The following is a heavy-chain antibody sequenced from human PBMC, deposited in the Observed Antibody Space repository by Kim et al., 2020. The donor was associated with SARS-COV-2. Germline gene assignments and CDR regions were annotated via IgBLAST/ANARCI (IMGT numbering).Heavy chain of an antibody. Sequence: SETLSLTCAVSGASFSTNTYYWNWIRQPAGKGLEWIGRIAATGTTDYNPALKSRVTISLDSSKIQFSLKLASVTAADTALYFCAREGRWSTSLDFWGQGTLVTVSS. CDR1: GASFSTNTYY. V-gene: IGHV4-61*02. CDR3: AREGRWSTSLDF. CDR2: IAATGTT. D-gene: IGHD1-1*01. J-gene: IGHJ4*02.